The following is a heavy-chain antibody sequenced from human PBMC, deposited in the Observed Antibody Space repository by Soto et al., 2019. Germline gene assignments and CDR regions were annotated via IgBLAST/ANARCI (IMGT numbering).Heavy chain of an antibody. CDR2: ITGSGGDT. D-gene: IGHD6-19*01. J-gene: IGHJ4*02. CDR1: GFTFSTYV. V-gene: IGHV3-23*01. Sequence: VHPLESGGGLIQPGGSLRLSCAASGFTFSTYVMSWVRQAPGKGLEWVSRITGSGGDTYYADSVKGRFTISRDNSKNTLFLQMNSLRAEDSAVYYCAKRLAVAGPSFDYWGQGTLVTVSS. CDR3: AKRLAVAGPSFDY.